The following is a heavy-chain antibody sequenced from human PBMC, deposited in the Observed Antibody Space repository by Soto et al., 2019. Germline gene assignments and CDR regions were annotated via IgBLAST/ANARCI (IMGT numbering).Heavy chain of an antibody. CDR3: ARDWGRDGCFDY. CDR2: IYYSGST. D-gene: IGHD3-16*01. Sequence: QVPLQESGPGLVKPSQTLSLICTVSGGSISSGGYYWSWIRQHPGKGLEWIGYIYYSGSTYYNPSLKSRVTISVDTSKNQFSLKLTSVTAADTAVYYCARDWGRDGCFDYWGQGTLVTVSS. CDR1: GGSISSGGYY. J-gene: IGHJ4*02. V-gene: IGHV4-31*03.